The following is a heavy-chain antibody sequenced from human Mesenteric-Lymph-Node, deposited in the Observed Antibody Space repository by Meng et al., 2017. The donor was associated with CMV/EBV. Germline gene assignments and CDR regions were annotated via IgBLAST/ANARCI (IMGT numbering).Heavy chain of an antibody. D-gene: IGHD6-13*01. Sequence: SGPTLVKPTQTLTLTCTFSGFSLSTSGVGVGWIRQPPGKALEWLAVIFWHDDKRYSPSLKSRLTITKDTSKNQVVLTMTNMDLGDTATYYCAHRRDTISWYVFDYWGQGTLVTVSS. CDR3: AHRRDTISWYVFDY. V-gene: IGHV2-5*01. J-gene: IGHJ4*02. CDR2: IFWHDDK. CDR1: GFSLSTSGVG.